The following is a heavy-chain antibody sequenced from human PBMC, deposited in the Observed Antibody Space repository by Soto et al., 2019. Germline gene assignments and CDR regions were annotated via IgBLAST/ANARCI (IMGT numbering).Heavy chain of an antibody. D-gene: IGHD6-13*01. CDR1: GGTFSSYT. V-gene: IGHV1-69*08. J-gene: IGHJ4*02. CDR2: IIPILGIA. Sequence: QVQLVQSGAEVKKPGSSVKVSCKASGGTFSSYTISWVRQAPGQGLEWMGRIIPILGIANYAQKFQGRVTITADKSTSTAYMELSSLRSEDTAVYYCAREPDPGCSSSWKDYWGQGTLVTVSS. CDR3: AREPDPGCSSSWKDY.